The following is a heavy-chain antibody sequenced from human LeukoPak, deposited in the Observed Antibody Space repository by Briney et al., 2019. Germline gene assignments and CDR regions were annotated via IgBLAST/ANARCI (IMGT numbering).Heavy chain of an antibody. CDR3: AKEEANRNRPTDGFDI. CDR1: GFTFSSYA. D-gene: IGHD1-14*01. J-gene: IGHJ3*02. V-gene: IGHV3-23*01. Sequence: GGTLTLSCAASGFTFSSYAMTWVRHAPGQGLELVSPISGGGDITSYADSVKGRFTISRDNSKNTLYLQMNSLRAEDTAVYSCAKEEANRNRPTDGFDIWGQGTLVTVSS. CDR2: ISGGGDIT.